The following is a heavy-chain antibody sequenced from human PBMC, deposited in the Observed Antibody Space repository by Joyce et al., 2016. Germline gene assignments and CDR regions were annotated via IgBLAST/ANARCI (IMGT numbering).Heavy chain of an antibody. D-gene: IGHD3-3*01. CDR1: VFTFSSYA. J-gene: IGHJ4*02. V-gene: IGHV3-23*01. CDR3: ATWAPTNYDFWSGYSYYFDN. CDR2: IRASGGST. Sequence: EVQLLESGGGLVQPGGSLRLSCAASVFTFSSYAMSWVRQAPGKGLEWVSTIRASGGSTYYADSVKGRFTISRDNSEDSLYLHMNSLRAEDTAVYYCATWAPTNYDFWSGYSYYFDNWGQGTLVTVSS.